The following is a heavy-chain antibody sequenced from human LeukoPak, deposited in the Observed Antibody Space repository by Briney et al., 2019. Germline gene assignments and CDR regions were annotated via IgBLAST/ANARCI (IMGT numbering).Heavy chain of an antibody. CDR3: AKGGPGYCSSTSCHAQGFDP. D-gene: IGHD2-2*01. Sequence: GGSLRLSCAASGFTFRDYGMHWVRQAPGKGLEWVAFIRYDGSSIYYADSVKGRFTISRDNSKNTLYLQMNSLRAEDTAVYYCAKGGPGYCSSTSCHAQGFDPWGQGTLVTVSS. CDR1: GFTFRDYG. J-gene: IGHJ5*02. CDR2: IRYDGSSI. V-gene: IGHV3-30*02.